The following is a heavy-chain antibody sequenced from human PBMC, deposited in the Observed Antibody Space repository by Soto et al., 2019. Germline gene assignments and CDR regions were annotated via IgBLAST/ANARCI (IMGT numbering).Heavy chain of an antibody. CDR1: GFTFSTFS. V-gene: IGHV3-48*01. Sequence: GGSLRLSCAASGFTFSTFSMNWVRQAPGRGLEWISYISGGGRPISYADSVKGRFTISRDNAKNTLYLQMNSLRAEDTAVYYCAKDYYYDSSGYTPLSFDYWGQGTLVTVSS. J-gene: IGHJ4*02. CDR2: ISGGGRPI. CDR3: AKDYYYDSSGYTPLSFDY. D-gene: IGHD3-22*01.